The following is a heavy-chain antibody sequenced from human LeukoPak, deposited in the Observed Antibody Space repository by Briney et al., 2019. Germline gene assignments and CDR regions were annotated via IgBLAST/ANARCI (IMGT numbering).Heavy chain of an antibody. CDR2: ISWNSGSI. J-gene: IGHJ4*02. CDR1: GFTFDDYA. D-gene: IGHD1-26*01. Sequence: PGGSLRLSCAGSGFTFDDYAMHWVRHAPGKGLEWVSGISWNSGSIGYADSVKGRFTISRDNAKNSLYLQMNSLRAEDTALYYCAKDMSSYFTTYYFDYWGQGTLLTVSS. V-gene: IGHV3-9*01. CDR3: AKDMSSYFTTYYFDY.